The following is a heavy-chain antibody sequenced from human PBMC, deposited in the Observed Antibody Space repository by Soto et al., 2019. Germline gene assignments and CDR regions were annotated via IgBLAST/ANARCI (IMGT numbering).Heavy chain of an antibody. D-gene: IGHD3-10*01. CDR3: ARGVRYFDY. CDR2: IYYSGST. V-gene: IGHV4-59*01. Sequence: QVQLQESGPGLVKPSETLSLTCTVSGGSISSYFWCWIRQPPGKGLEWMGYIYYSGSTNYNPSLQRRATISVDTTKNPFSLKLISVAAADTAVYYCARGVRYFDYWGQGTLVTLSS. J-gene: IGHJ4*02. CDR1: GGSISSYF.